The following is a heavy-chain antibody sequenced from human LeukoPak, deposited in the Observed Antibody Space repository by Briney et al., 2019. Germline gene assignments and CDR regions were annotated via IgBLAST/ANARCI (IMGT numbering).Heavy chain of an antibody. CDR1: GFTVSSNY. V-gene: IGHV3-53*01. Sequence: GGSLRLSCAASGFTVSSNYMSWVRQAPGKGLEWVSVIYSGGSTYYADSVKGRFTISRDNSKNTLYLQMNSLRAEDTAVYYCAIRPSSRWGNYWGQGTLVTVSS. CDR2: IYSGGST. D-gene: IGHD6-13*01. CDR3: AIRPSSRWGNY. J-gene: IGHJ4*02.